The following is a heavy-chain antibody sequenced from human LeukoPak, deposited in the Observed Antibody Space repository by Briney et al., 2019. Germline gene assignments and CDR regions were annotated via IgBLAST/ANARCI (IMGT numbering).Heavy chain of an antibody. Sequence: ASVKVSFKASGYTFTIYYMHWVRQAPGQGLERMGLINPSGGSTSYAQKFQGRVTMTRDTSTSTVYMELSSLRSEDTAVYYCARGSRGYSGYDLFDYWGQGTLVTVSS. CDR1: GYTFTIYY. J-gene: IGHJ4*02. CDR2: INPSGGST. V-gene: IGHV1-46*01. D-gene: IGHD5-12*01. CDR3: ARGSRGYSGYDLFDY.